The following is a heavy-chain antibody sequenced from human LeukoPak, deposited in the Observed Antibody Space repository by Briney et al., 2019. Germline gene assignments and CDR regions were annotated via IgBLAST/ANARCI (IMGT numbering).Heavy chain of an antibody. CDR1: GYTFTGFY. Sequence: ASVKVFCKASGYTFTGFYIHWVRQAPGQGLEWMGWINPNSGGTNYAQKFQGWVTMTRDTSISTTYMELSRLRSDDTAVYYCARDGAWRGYSYGDLFDYWGQGTLVTVSS. CDR3: ARDGAWRGYSYGDLFDY. CDR2: INPNSGGT. J-gene: IGHJ4*02. V-gene: IGHV1-2*04. D-gene: IGHD5-18*01.